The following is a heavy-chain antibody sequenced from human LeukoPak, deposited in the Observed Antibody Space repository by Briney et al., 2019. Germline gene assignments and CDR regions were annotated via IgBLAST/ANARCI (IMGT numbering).Heavy chain of an antibody. J-gene: IGHJ4*02. D-gene: IGHD2-2*02. CDR1: GFTFSSYG. CDR3: ARHHCSSTSCYSDY. CDR2: IRYDGSNK. V-gene: IGHV3-30*02. Sequence: GGSLRLSCAASGFTFSSYGMHWVRQAPGKGLEWVAFIRYDGSNKYYADSVKGRFTISRDNSKNTLYLQMNSLRAEDTAVYYCARHHCSSTSCYSDYWGQGTLVTVSS.